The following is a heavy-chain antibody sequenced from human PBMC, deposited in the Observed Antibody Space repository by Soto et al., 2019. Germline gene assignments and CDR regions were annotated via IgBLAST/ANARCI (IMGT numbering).Heavy chain of an antibody. Sequence: GASVKVSCKASGYTFTSYGISWVRQAPGQGLEGKGRISAYNGKKKKAQKLQGRVTMTTDTSTSTAYMELRSLISDDTAVYYCAREWSMRYFSGGSCYSSHLYYYYGMDVWGQGTTVTVSS. V-gene: IGHV1-18*01. D-gene: IGHD2-15*01. CDR3: AREWSMRYFSGGSCYSSHLYYYYGMDV. J-gene: IGHJ6*02. CDR2: ISAYNGKK. CDR1: GYTFTSYG.